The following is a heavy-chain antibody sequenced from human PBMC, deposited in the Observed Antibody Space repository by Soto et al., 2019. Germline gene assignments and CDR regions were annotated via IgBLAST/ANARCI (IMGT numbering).Heavy chain of an antibody. D-gene: IGHD3-10*01. Sequence: QVQLQESGPGLVKASETLSLLCVVSGEAVGSGQAYWNWVRQAPGKGLEWIGQISVTAAMKNSASLKSRVTMSVDPSKNQTSLTLTSVPAADSADYFGARGRADSSGSSFGCRMDVWGQGTTVTVAS. CDR2: ISVTAAM. CDR1: GEAVGSGQAY. J-gene: IGHJ6*02. CDR3: ARGRADSSGSSFGCRMDV. V-gene: IGHV4-61*01.